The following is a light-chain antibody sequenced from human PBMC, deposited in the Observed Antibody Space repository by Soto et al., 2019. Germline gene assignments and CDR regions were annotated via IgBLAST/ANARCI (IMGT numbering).Light chain of an antibody. V-gene: IGKV1-39*01. CDR1: QSISSY. J-gene: IGKJ4*01. Sequence: DIQMTQSPSSLSASVGDRVTITCRASQSISSYLNWYQQKPGKAPKLLIYAASSLQSGVPSRFSGSGSGTDFTLTISSLQPEDFATYYCQQSYSTPSSFGGGNKVDIK. CDR3: QQSYSTPSS. CDR2: AAS.